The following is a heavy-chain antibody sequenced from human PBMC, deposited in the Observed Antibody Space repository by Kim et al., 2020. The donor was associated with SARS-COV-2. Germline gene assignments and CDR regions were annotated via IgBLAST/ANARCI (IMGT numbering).Heavy chain of an antibody. D-gene: IGHD6-19*01. CDR2: ISGSGGST. V-gene: IGHV3-23*01. CDR1: GFTFSSYA. J-gene: IGHJ4*02. CDR3: AKDSSSGWDGAVGFDY. Sequence: GGSLRLSCAASGFTFSSYAMSWVRQAPGKGLEWVSAISGSGGSTYYADSVKGRFTISRDNSKNTLYLQMNSLRAEDTAVYYCAKDSSSGWDGAVGFDYWGQGTLVTVSS.